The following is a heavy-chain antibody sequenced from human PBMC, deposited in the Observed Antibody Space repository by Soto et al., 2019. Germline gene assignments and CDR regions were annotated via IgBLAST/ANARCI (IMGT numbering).Heavy chain of an antibody. CDR2: IYWDDDK. Sequence: QITLKESGPALVKPTQTLTLSCTVSVLSLSASGVGVGWIRQPPGKDLEGLALIYWDDDKRYSPSLESRLTIMKDSSKNPVVLTMTNIDPVDTATYYCVHRRKERGIGYYYADWGLGTLVAVSS. J-gene: IGHJ4*02. V-gene: IGHV2-5*02. D-gene: IGHD3-22*01. CDR3: VHRRKERGIGYYYAD. CDR1: VLSLSASGVG.